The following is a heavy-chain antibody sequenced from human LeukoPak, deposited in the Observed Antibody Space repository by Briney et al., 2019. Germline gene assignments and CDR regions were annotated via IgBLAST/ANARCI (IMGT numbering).Heavy chain of an antibody. J-gene: IGHJ6*03. V-gene: IGHV1-18*01. Sequence: ASVKVSCKASGYTFTSYGISWVRQAPGQGLEWMGWISAYNGNTNYAQKLQGRVTMTTDTSTSTAYMELRSLRSDGTAVYYCAREVRFGELSSYYYMDVWGKGTTVTISS. D-gene: IGHD3-10*01. CDR2: ISAYNGNT. CDR3: AREVRFGELSSYYYMDV. CDR1: GYTFTSYG.